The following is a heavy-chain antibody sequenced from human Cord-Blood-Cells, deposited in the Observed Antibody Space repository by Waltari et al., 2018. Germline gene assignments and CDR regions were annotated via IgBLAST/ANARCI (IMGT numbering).Heavy chain of an antibody. CDR3: ARDTTYYDILTGNYFDY. CDR1: GYTFTSYY. D-gene: IGHD3-9*01. CDR2: IHPSGGST. J-gene: IGHJ4*02. V-gene: IGHV1-46*03. Sequence: QVQLVQSGAEVKKPGASVKVSCKASGYTFTSYYMHWVRQAPGQGLEWMGIIHPSGGSTSYAQKFQGRVTMTRDTSTSTVYMELSSLRSEDTAVYYCARDTTYYDILTGNYFDYWGQGTLVTVSS.